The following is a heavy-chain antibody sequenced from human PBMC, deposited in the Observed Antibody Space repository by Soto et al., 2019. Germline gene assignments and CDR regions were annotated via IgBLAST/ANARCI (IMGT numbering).Heavy chain of an antibody. CDR2: IYYSGST. CDR3: ARDDKRGGAAEYFQH. CDR1: DGYISSYY. V-gene: IGHV4-59*01. D-gene: IGHD4-17*01. Sequence: PSLTMPLPCTVSDGYISSYYWRRIRKPPGKGLEWIGYIYYSGSTNYNPSLKSRVTISVGTSKNQFSLKLSSVTAADTAVYYCARDDKRGGAAEYFQHWGQGTPVTVS. J-gene: IGHJ1*01.